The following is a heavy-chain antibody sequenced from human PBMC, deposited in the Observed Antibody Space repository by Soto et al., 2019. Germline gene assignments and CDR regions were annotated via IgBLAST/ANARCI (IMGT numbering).Heavy chain of an antibody. Sequence: SETLSLTCAVYGGSFSGYYWSWIRQPPGKGLEWIGEINHSGSTNYNPSLKSRVTISVDTSKNQFSLKLSSVTAADTAVYYCARSDLFVYWGQTTLVTVS. V-gene: IGHV4-34*01. CDR2: INHSGST. J-gene: IGHJ4*02. CDR1: GGSFSGYY. D-gene: IGHD2-21*02. CDR3: ARSDLFVY.